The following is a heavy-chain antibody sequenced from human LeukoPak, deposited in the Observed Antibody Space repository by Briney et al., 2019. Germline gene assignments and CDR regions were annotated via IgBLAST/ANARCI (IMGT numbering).Heavy chain of an antibody. V-gene: IGHV3-30*02. CDR3: AKDRPTSSIAAPRRPHYYMDV. Sequence: GGSLRLSCAASGFTFSSSAMNWVRQAPGKGLEWVAFIRYDGSNKYYADSVKGRFTISRDNSKNTLYLQMNSLRAEDTAVYYCAKDRPTSSIAAPRRPHYYMDVWGKGTTVTVSS. D-gene: IGHD6-6*01. CDR1: GFTFSSSA. CDR2: IRYDGSNK. J-gene: IGHJ6*03.